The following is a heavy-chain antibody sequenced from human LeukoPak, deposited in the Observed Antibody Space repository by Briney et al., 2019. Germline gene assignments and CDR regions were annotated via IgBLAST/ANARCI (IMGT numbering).Heavy chain of an antibody. V-gene: IGHV4-34*01. CDR1: GGSFSGYY. J-gene: IGHJ4*02. CDR3: ARGSSYCSSTSCYAWYFDY. D-gene: IGHD2-2*01. CDR2: INHSGST. Sequence: SETLSLTCAVYGGSFSGYYWSWIRQPPGKGLEWIGEINHSGSTNYNPSLKSRVTISVDTFKNQFSLKLSSVTAADTAVYYCARGSSYCSSTSCYAWYFDYWGQGTLVTVSS.